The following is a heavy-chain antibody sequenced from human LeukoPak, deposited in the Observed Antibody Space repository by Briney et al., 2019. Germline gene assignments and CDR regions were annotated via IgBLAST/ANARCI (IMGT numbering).Heavy chain of an antibody. CDR2: IYYSGST. Sequence: SQTLSLTCTVSGGSISSGDYYWRWIRQPPGKGLEWIGYIYYSGSTYYNPSLKSRVTISVDTSKNQFSLKLSSVTAADTAVYYCARDKIVVVPAAITYYYYGMDVWGQGTTVTVSS. J-gene: IGHJ6*02. V-gene: IGHV4-30-4*01. CDR3: ARDKIVVVPAAITYYYYGMDV. CDR1: GGSISSGDYY. D-gene: IGHD2-2*01.